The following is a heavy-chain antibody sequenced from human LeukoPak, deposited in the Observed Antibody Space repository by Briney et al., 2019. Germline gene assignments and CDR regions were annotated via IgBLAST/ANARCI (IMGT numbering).Heavy chain of an antibody. J-gene: IGHJ4*02. D-gene: IGHD4-11*01. CDR2: ISVDNGKV. V-gene: IGHV1-18*01. Sequence: ASVKVSCKASGYTFTSFGINWVRQAPGQGLEWMGWISVDNGKVNYAQKLQGRVTMTTDTSTNTAYMELRSLTSEDTAVYFCARVGTTGATADNWGQGTLVTVSS. CDR1: GYTFTSFG. CDR3: ARVGTTGATADN.